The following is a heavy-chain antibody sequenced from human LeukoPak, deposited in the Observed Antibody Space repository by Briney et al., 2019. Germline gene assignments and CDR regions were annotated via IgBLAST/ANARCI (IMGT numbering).Heavy chain of an antibody. CDR1: GGSISSYY. CDR2: IYYNGRT. Sequence: SETLSLTCTVSGGSISSYYWSWIRQPPGKGLEWIGYIYYNGRTSYNPSLKSRVTISVDTSKNQFSLKLSSVTAADTAVYYCARRYNSNQLDYWGQGTLVTVSS. V-gene: IGHV4-59*08. J-gene: IGHJ4*02. CDR3: ARRYNSNQLDY. D-gene: IGHD4-11*01.